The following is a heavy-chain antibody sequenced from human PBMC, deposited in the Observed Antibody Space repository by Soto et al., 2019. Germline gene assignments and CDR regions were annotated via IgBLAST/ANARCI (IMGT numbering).Heavy chain of an antibody. J-gene: IGHJ2*01. V-gene: IGHV1-69*13. D-gene: IGHD4-17*01. CDR3: ARVQAPSTVPMGDWYFDL. Sequence: GASVKVSCKASGYTFTSYAMNWVRQAPGQRLEWMGGIIPIFGNANYAQKFQGRVAITADESTSTAYMEVSRLRSEDTAVYYCARVQAPSTVPMGDWYFDLWGRGTLVTVSS. CDR1: GYTFTSYA. CDR2: IIPIFGNA.